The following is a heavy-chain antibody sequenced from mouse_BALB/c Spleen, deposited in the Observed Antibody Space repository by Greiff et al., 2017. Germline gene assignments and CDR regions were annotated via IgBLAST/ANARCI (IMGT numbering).Heavy chain of an antibody. J-gene: IGHJ3*01. D-gene: IGHD2-1*01. Sequence: QLPGAELVKPGASVKLSCKASGYTFTSYWLHWVKQRPGQGLEWIGEIDPSDSYTNYNQKFKGKATLTVDKSSSTAYMQLSSLTSEDSAVYYCARRGNYSFAYWGQGTLVTVSA. CDR1: GYTFTSYW. CDR3: ARRGNYSFAY. V-gene: IGHV1-69*02. CDR2: IDPSDSYT.